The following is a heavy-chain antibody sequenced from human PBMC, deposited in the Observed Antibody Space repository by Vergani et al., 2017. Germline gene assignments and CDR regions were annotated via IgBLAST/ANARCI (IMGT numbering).Heavy chain of an antibody. V-gene: IGHV2-5*01. CDR3: AHRHIFDDNYECFDY. CDR1: GFSVSSSGVG. Sequence: QITLKESGPTLVKPTQTLTLTCTVSGFSVSSSGVGVAWIRQPPGKALECLAIIYWNDDKRYSPSLMGRLTITKDTSRNQVVLTMTNMDPVDTATYYCAHRHIFDDNYECFDYWCPGTLVTVSS. D-gene: IGHD4-11*01. CDR2: IYWNDDK. J-gene: IGHJ4*02.